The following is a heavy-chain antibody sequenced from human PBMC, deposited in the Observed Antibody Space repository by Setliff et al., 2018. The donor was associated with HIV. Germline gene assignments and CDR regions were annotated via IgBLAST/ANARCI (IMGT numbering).Heavy chain of an antibody. CDR3: AKFFSVTPPAGAVDI. Sequence: GGSLRLSCAASGFTFSTYSMAWVRRTPGKGPEWVAAIGSDGGATYYADSVKGRFTIFRDNSNTTLYLQLTSMRVGDTAIYHCAKFFSVTPPAGAVDIWGQGTTVTVSS. J-gene: IGHJ3*02. D-gene: IGHD4-17*01. CDR1: GFTFSTYS. CDR2: IGSDGGAT. V-gene: IGHV3-23*01.